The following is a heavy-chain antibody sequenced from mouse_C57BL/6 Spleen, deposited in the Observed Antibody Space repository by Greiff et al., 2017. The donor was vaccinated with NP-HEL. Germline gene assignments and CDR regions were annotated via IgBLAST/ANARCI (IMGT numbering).Heavy chain of an antibody. CDR2: INPYNGDT. V-gene: IGHV1-37*01. CDR3: AREPHDYSFGSSPFAY. D-gene: IGHD1-1*01. Sequence: VQLQQSGPELVKPGASVKISCKASGYSFTGYFMNWVKQSHGKSLEWIGRINPYNGDTFYNQKFKGKATLTVDKSSSTAHMELLGLTAEDFAVYYWAREPHDYSFGSSPFAYWGKGTLVTVSA. CDR1: GYSFTGYF. J-gene: IGHJ3*01.